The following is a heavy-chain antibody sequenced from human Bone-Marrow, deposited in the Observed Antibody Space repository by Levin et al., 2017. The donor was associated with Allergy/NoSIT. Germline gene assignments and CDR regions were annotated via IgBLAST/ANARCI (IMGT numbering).Heavy chain of an antibody. V-gene: IGHV1-69*01. CDR1: GGTFSSYA. CDR2: IIPIFGTA. CDR3: ASEYYDSSGYYELDY. D-gene: IGHD3-22*01. Sequence: KISCKASGGTFSSYAISWVRQAPGQGLEWMGGIIPIFGTANYAQKFQGRVTITADESTSTAYMELSSLRSEDTAVYYCASEYYDSSGYYELDYWGQGTLVTVSS. J-gene: IGHJ4*02.